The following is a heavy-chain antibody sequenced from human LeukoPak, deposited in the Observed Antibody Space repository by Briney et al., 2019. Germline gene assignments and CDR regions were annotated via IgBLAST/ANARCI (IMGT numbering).Heavy chain of an antibody. Sequence: EAPVKVSCKASGYTFTVYYMYWVRQAPGQGLEWMGRINPNSGDTDYAQNFQGRVTMTRDTSISTAYMELTNLRSDDTAVYYCARGYCSGGTCYLVENWFDPWGQGTLVTVSS. D-gene: IGHD2-15*01. J-gene: IGHJ5*02. CDR1: GYTFTVYY. V-gene: IGHV1-2*06. CDR2: INPNSGDT. CDR3: ARGYCSGGTCYLVENWFDP.